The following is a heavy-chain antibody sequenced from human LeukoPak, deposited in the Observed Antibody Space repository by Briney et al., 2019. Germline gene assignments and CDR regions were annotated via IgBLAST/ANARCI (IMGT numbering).Heavy chain of an antibody. D-gene: IGHD1-26*01. CDR3: ARGFGGSVSDAFDI. CDR1: GASISSYY. V-gene: IGHV4-4*07. Sequence: SETLSLTCSVSGASISSYYWSWIRQPAGKGLEWIGRLYNSGSTNYNPSLKSRVTMSVDTSKNQFSLKLSSVTAADTAVYYCARGFGGSVSDAFDIWGQGTMVTVSS. CDR2: LYNSGST. J-gene: IGHJ3*02.